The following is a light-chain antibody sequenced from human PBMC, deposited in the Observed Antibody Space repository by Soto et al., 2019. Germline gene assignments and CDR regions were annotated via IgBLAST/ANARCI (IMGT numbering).Light chain of an antibody. V-gene: IGKV3-20*01. J-gene: IGKJ3*01. CDR2: GAS. CDR3: QQYGSSPLT. Sequence: EIVLTQSPGTLSLSPGERATLACRASQSVSSSYLAWYQQKPGQAPRLLIYGASSRATGIPDRFSGSGSGTDFNLTISRLEPEDFAVYYCQQYGSSPLTFGPGTKVDSK. CDR1: QSVSSSY.